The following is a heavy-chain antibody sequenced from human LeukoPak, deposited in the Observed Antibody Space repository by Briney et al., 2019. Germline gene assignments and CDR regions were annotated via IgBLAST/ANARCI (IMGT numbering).Heavy chain of an antibody. V-gene: IGHV4-59*08. Sequence: SETLSLTCSVSGGSINNYYWSWIRQPPGEGLEWIGYIHYSGSTKYNPSLKSRVLISVDTSKNQFSLNLRSVTAADTAVYFCARRGSALWSGELLEGWFDSWGQGTLITVSS. CDR1: GGSINNYY. J-gene: IGHJ5*01. CDR2: IHYSGST. CDR3: ARRGSALWSGELLEGWFDS. D-gene: IGHD3-10*01.